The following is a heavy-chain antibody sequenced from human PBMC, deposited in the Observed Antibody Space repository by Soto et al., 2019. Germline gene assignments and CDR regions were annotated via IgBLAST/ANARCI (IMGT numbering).Heavy chain of an antibody. Sequence: EVLLLESGGGLVQPGGSLRLSCEASGFSFSSFAMNWVRQAPGKGLEWVSAMGDSGASTYYADSVKGRFTISRDNSRYTLYRQLSGQRAEDRAVYYCAGGGELDVCGNGTTVSVYS. CDR3: AGGGELDV. D-gene: IGHD1-26*01. J-gene: IGHJ6*04. V-gene: IGHV3-23*01. CDR2: MGDSGAST. CDR1: GFSFSSFA.